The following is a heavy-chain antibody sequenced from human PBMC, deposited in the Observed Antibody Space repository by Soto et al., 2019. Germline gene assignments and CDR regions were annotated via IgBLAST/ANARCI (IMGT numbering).Heavy chain of an antibody. CDR1: GFIFTSYS. CDR2: ISSRSDSI. Sequence: GGSLRLSCAASGFIFTSYSMVWVRQAPGKGLEWVSSISSRSDSIYYADSVKGRFTISRDNAQNSLYLQMNSLTSEDTAVYYCAREGVTNYTDYYFDLWGHGALVTVSS. V-gene: IGHV3-21*01. CDR3: AREGVTNYTDYYFDL. J-gene: IGHJ4*01. D-gene: IGHD4-4*01.